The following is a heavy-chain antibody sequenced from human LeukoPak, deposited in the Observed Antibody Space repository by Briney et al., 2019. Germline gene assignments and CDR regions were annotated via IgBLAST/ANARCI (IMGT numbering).Heavy chain of an antibody. CDR1: GGSISSGSYY. CDR2: IYTSGST. Sequence: PSQTLSLTCTVSGGSISSGSYYWNWIRQPAGRGLEWIGRIYTSGSTNYNPSLKSRVTISVDTSKNQFSLKLSSVTAADTAVYYCARLKGAVTTSRWFDPWGQGTLVTVSS. V-gene: IGHV4-61*02. CDR3: ARLKGAVTTSRWFDP. J-gene: IGHJ5*02. D-gene: IGHD4-17*01.